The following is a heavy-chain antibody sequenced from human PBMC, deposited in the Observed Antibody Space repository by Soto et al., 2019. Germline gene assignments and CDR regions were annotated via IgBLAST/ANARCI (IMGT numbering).Heavy chain of an antibody. CDR2: IYYSGST. CDR3: ARVRGISHFDY. V-gene: IGHV4-31*02. Sequence: SETLSLTXTVSGGSISSGSYYWSWIRQHPGKGLEWIGYIYYSGSTYYNPSLKSRLTISIDTSKNQFSLKLTSLTAADTAVYYCARVRGISHFDYWGQGTLVTVSS. J-gene: IGHJ4*02. CDR1: GGSISSGSYY. D-gene: IGHD3-16*01.